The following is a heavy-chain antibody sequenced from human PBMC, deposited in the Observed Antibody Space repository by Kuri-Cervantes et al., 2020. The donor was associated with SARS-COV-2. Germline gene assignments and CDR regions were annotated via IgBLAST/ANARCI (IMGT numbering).Heavy chain of an antibody. CDR2: INPDGSYT. V-gene: IGHV3-74*01. Sequence: ETLSLTCAASGFTFSGHWMHWVRQAPGKGLVWVSRINPDGSYTNNADSVKGRFTLSRDNAKNMLFLQMNSLRAEDTAVYYCVRDGDHWNFDYWGQGTLVTVSS. J-gene: IGHJ4*02. D-gene: IGHD1-1*01. CDR3: VRDGDHWNFDY. CDR1: GFTFSGHW.